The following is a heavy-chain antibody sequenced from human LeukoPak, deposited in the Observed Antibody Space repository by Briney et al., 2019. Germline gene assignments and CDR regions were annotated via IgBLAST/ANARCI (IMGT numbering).Heavy chain of an antibody. CDR2: IYYSGRT. CDR3: ASIADRSTNFDY. Sequence: SETLSLTCSVSGGSISSSSYYWSWIRQPPGKGLEWIGSIYYSGRTYYKPSLKSRATISVDTSKNQFSLKLRSVTAADTAVYYCASIADRSTNFDYWGQGTLVTVSS. CDR1: GGSISSSSYY. J-gene: IGHJ4*02. V-gene: IGHV4-39*01. D-gene: IGHD6-13*01.